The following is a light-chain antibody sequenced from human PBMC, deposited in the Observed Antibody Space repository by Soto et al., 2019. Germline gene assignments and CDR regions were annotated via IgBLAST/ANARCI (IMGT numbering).Light chain of an antibody. CDR2: DAS. CDR3: QQRSNWPRGFT. V-gene: IGKV3-11*01. Sequence: EIVLTHSPATLSLYPGERATLSCRASQSVSSYLAWYQQKPGQAPRLLIYDASNRATGIPARFSGSGSGTDFTLTISSLEPEDFAVYYCQQRSNWPRGFTFGPGTKVDIK. J-gene: IGKJ3*01. CDR1: QSVSSY.